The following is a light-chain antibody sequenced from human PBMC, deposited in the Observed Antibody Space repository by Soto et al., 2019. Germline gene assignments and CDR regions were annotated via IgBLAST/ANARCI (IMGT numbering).Light chain of an antibody. Sequence: NFMLTQPHSVSESPGKTVTISCTGSSGSIASNYVQWYQQRPCSAPTTVIYEDNQRPSGVPDRFSGSIDSSSTSASLTISGLKTEDEADYYYQYHDSSNHVVFGGGTKLTV. J-gene: IGLJ2*01. CDR3: QYHDSSNHVV. CDR1: SGSIASNY. CDR2: EDN. V-gene: IGLV6-57*02.